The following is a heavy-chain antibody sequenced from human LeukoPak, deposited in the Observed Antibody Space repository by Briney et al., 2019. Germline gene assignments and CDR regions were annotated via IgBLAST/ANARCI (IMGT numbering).Heavy chain of an antibody. D-gene: IGHD5-18*01. CDR2: INHSGST. Sequence: PSETLSLTCAVYGGSFSGYYWSWIRQPPGKGLEWIGEINHSGSTNYNPSLKSRVTISVDTSKNQFSLKLSSVTAADTAVYYCARATRGYSYGYLGYWGQGTLVPVSS. V-gene: IGHV4-34*01. J-gene: IGHJ4*02. CDR3: ARATRGYSYGYLGY. CDR1: GGSFSGYY.